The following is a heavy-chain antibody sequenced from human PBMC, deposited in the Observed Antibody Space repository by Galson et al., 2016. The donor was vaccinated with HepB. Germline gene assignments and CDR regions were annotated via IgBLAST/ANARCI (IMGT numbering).Heavy chain of an antibody. Sequence: ETLSLTCTVSGGSVNSTTSYWGWIRQPPGKGLEWIGSMYYSGRTFYNPSLILRVTISVDTSKNQFSLEVTSVTAEDTAVYYCARHPYYDDTGYYLSNNWFDPWGQGTLVTVSS. D-gene: IGHD3-22*01. J-gene: IGHJ5*02. V-gene: IGHV4-39*01. CDR3: ARHPYYDDTGYYLSNNWFDP. CDR2: MYYSGRT. CDR1: GGSVNSTTSY.